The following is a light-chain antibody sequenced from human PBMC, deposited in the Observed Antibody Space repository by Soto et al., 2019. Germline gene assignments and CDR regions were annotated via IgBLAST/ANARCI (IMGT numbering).Light chain of an antibody. J-gene: IGKJ2*01. CDR2: KAS. CDR3: QHYNSYSEFT. V-gene: IGKV1-5*03. CDR1: QSINTW. Sequence: DIEVTQTTSSLSASIGDRVTISCRASQSINTWLAWYQQKPGKAPKLLIYKASTLESGVPSRFSGSGSGTEFTLTIGCLQLDDFATYYCQHYNSYSEFTFG.